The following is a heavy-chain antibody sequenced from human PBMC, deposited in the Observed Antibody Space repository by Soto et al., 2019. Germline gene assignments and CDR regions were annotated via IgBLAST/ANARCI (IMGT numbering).Heavy chain of an antibody. D-gene: IGHD6-19*01. CDR1: GFTFDDYA. V-gene: IGHV3-9*01. Sequence: GGSLRLSCAASGFTFDDYAMHWVRQAPGKGLEWVSGISWNSGSIGYADSVKGRFTISRDNAKNSLYLQMNSLRAEDTALYYCAKDTQYSSGTTYLPGSEYWGQGTLVTVSS. CDR3: AKDTQYSSGTTYLPGSEY. J-gene: IGHJ4*02. CDR2: ISWNSGSI.